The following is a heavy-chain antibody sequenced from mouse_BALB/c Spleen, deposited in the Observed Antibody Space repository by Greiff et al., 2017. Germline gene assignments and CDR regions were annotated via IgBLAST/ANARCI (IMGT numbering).Heavy chain of an antibody. V-gene: IGHV1S127*01. Sequence: VQLQQPGAELVKPGASVKMSCKASGYTFTSYWMHWVKQRPGQGLEWIGVIDPSDSYTSYNQKFKGKATLTVDTSSSTAYMQLSSLTSEDSAVYYCTTTATDFDYWGQGTTLTVSS. D-gene: IGHD1-2*01. CDR1: GYTFTSYW. J-gene: IGHJ2*01. CDR2: IDPSDSYT. CDR3: TTTATDFDY.